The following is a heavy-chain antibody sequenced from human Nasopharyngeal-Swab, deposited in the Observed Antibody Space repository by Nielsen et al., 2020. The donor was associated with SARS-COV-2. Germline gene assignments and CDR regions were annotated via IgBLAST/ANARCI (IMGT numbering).Heavy chain of an antibody. D-gene: IGHD6-19*01. J-gene: IGHJ4*02. Sequence: GGSLRLSCAASGFTFSSYWMSWVRQAPGKGLEWVANIKQDGSEKYYVDSVEGRFTISRDSAKNSLFLQMNSLRAEDTAVYYCARDSSGWYPDLDYWGQGTLVTVSS. CDR1: GFTFSSYW. CDR2: IKQDGSEK. V-gene: IGHV3-7*01. CDR3: ARDSSGWYPDLDY.